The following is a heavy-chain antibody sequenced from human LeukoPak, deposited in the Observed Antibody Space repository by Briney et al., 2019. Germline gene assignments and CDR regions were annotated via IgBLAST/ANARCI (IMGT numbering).Heavy chain of an antibody. CDR2: INPNSGGT. CDR3: AREIIWGATAFDI. Sequence: ASVKVSCKASGHTFTGYYMHWVRQAPGQGLEWMGWINPNSGGTNYAQKFQGRVTMTRDTSISTAYMELSRLRSDDTAVYYCAREIIWGATAFDIWGQGTMVTVSS. CDR1: GHTFTGYY. J-gene: IGHJ3*02. D-gene: IGHD1-26*01. V-gene: IGHV1-2*02.